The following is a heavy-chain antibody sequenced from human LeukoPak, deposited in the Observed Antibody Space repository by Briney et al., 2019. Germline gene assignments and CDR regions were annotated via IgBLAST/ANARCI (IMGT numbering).Heavy chain of an antibody. D-gene: IGHD3-3*01. CDR2: ISYDGSNK. J-gene: IGHJ4*02. Sequence: GGSLRLSCAASGFTFSSYGMHWVRQAPGKGLEWVAVISYDGSNKYYADSVKGRFTISRDNSKNTLYLQMDSLRAEDTAVYYCARDRAWNYFDYWGQGTLVTVSS. CDR1: GFTFSSYG. V-gene: IGHV3-30*03. CDR3: ARDRAWNYFDY.